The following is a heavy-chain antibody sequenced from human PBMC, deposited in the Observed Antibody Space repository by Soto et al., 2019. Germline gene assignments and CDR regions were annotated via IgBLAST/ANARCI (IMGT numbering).Heavy chain of an antibody. CDR1: GYTFTGYY. CDR3: ARGVQTGDDAFDI. J-gene: IGHJ3*02. D-gene: IGHD2-21*01. CDR2: INPNNGGT. V-gene: IGHV1-2*04. Sequence: GASVKVSCKASGYTFTGYYMHWVRQAPGQGLEWMGWINPNNGGTNYAQKFQGWVTMTRDTSISTAYMELSRLRSDDTAVYYCARGVQTGDDAFDIWGQGTMVTVSS.